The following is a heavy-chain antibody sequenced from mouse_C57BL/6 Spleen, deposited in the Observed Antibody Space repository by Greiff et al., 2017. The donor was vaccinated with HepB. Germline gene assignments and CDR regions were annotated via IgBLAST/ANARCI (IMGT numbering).Heavy chain of an antibody. CDR2: IWTGGGT. CDR3: ARAYYYGSSWYFDD. D-gene: IGHD1-1*01. Sequence: VHLVESGPGLVAPSQSLSITCTVSGFSLTSYAISWVRQPPGKGLEWLGVIWTGGGTNYNSALKSRLSISKDNSKSQVFLKMNSLQTDDTARYYCARAYYYGSSWYFDDWGTGTTVTVSS. CDR1: GFSLTSYA. J-gene: IGHJ1*03. V-gene: IGHV2-9-1*01.